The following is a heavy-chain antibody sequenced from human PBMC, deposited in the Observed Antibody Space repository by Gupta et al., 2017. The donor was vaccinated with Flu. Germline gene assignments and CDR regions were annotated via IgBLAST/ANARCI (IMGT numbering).Heavy chain of an antibody. V-gene: IGHV1-2*02. D-gene: IGHD3-10*01. CDR3: VRAASRHMSGVGSYSGFDL. Sequence: QAQLVQSGPEIKTPGASMKVSCEASGFTFTDYYMHWVRQAPGQGLEWMGWINPDSGDTSYAQMLQGRVSMTRDTSINTAYMELSRLTSDDTAVFYCVRAASRHMSGVGSYSGFDLWCQGTMVTVSS. CDR1: GFTFTDYY. J-gene: IGHJ3*01. CDR2: INPDSGDT.